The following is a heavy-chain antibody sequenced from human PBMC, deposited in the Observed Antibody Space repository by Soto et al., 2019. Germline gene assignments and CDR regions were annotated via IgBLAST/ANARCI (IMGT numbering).Heavy chain of an antibody. J-gene: IGHJ3*02. CDR2: ISRSGTTI. CDR3: ARGSSSSLKHAFEI. CDR1: GFSFSIYP. D-gene: IGHD6-6*01. V-gene: IGHV3-48*02. Sequence: EVQLVESGGGLVQPGGSLRLSCAASGFSFSIYPMNWVRQAPGKGLEWVSYISRSGTTIYYADSVRGRFTISRDNVQNSLYLQMRSLRDEDTAVYFCARGSSSSLKHAFEIWGQGTMVTVSS.